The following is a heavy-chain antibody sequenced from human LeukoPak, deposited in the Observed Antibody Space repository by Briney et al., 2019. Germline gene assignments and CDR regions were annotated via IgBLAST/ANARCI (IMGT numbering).Heavy chain of an antibody. CDR3: ARGLPGYAIDY. D-gene: IGHD2-8*01. CDR1: GGSFSGYY. V-gene: IGHV4-34*01. J-gene: IGHJ4*02. Sequence: SETLSLTCAVYGGSFSGYYWSWIRQPPGKGLEWIGEINHSGSTNYNPSLKSRVTISVDTSKNQFSLKLSSVTAADTAVYYCARGLPGYAIDYWGQGTLVTVSS. CDR2: INHSGST.